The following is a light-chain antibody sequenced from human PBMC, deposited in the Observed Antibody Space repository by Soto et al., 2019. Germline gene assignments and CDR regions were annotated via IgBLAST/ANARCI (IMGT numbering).Light chain of an antibody. Sequence: DIHMTQSPSSVSASVGDRVTITCRASQGISWLAWYQQKPGKPPKLLIYAASSLQSGVSSRFSGSGSGTDFTLTISSLHPEDLATYDCQQSNTFPLTFGGGTKVDIK. CDR1: QGISW. CDR2: AAS. V-gene: IGKV1-12*01. J-gene: IGKJ4*01. CDR3: QQSNTFPLT.